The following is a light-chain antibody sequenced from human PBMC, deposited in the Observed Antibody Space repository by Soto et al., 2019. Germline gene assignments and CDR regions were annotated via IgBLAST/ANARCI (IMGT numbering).Light chain of an antibody. CDR2: GAS. J-gene: IGKJ4*01. CDR1: QSVSSSY. CDR3: QQYGSSPKLT. V-gene: IGKV3-20*01. Sequence: EIVLTQSPGTLSLSPGERATLSCRAIQSVSSSYLAWYRQKPGQAPRLLIYGASSRATGIPDRFSGSGSGTDFTLTISRLEPEDFAVYYCQQYGSSPKLTFGGGTKVDIK.